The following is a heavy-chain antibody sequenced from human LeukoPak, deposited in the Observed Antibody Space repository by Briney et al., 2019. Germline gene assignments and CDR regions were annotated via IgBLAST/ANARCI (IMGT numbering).Heavy chain of an antibody. V-gene: IGHV3-49*04. Sequence: GGSLRLSCTASGFTFGDYAMSWVRQAPGKGLEWVGFIRSKAYGGTTEYAASVKGRFTISRDDSKSIAYLQMNSLKTEDTAVYYCTRDQVDTMVRGVNIISWGDYWGQGTLVTVSS. CDR1: GFTFGDYA. CDR3: TRDQVDTMVRGVNIISWGDY. D-gene: IGHD3-10*01. CDR2: IRSKAYGGTT. J-gene: IGHJ4*02.